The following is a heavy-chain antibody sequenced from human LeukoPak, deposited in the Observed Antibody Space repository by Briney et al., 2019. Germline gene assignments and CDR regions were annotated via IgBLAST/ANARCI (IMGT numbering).Heavy chain of an antibody. Sequence: ASVTVSCKASGYTFTSYGISWVRQAPGQGLEWMGWISAYNGNTNYAQKLQGRVTMTTDTSTSTAYMELRSLRSDDTAVYYCARDGRGGSGSYSEHYYYYGMDVWGQGTTVTVSS. D-gene: IGHD3-10*01. CDR2: ISAYNGNT. CDR1: GYTFTSYG. CDR3: ARDGRGGSGSYSEHYYYYGMDV. J-gene: IGHJ6*02. V-gene: IGHV1-18*01.